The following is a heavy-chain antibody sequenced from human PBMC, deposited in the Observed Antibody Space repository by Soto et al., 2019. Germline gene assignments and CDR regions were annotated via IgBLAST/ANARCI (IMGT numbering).Heavy chain of an antibody. CDR1: GFIFNNYW. D-gene: IGHD6-25*01. CDR2: INGDGSTT. CDR3: ARGSGPRGRPY. J-gene: IGHJ4*02. Sequence: HPGGSLRLSCAASGFIFNNYWMHWVRQAPGKGLMWVARINGDGSTTTYVDSVKGRFTISRDNAKNTVYLQMNSLRAEDTAVYYCARGSGPRGRPYWGQGILVTVSS. V-gene: IGHV3-74*01.